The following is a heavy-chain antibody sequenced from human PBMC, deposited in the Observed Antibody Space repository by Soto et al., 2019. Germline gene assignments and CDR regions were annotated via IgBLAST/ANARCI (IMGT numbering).Heavy chain of an antibody. Sequence: EVQLVESGGGLVQPGGSLRLSCAASGFTFSSYSMNWVRQAPGKGLEWVSYISSSSSTIYYADSVKGRFTISRDNAKNSLYLQMKSLRAEDTAVYYCATSPSSKPAAIPYYYMDVWGKGTTVTVSS. V-gene: IGHV3-48*01. CDR1: GFTFSSYS. J-gene: IGHJ6*03. CDR3: ATSPSSKPAAIPYYYMDV. D-gene: IGHD2-2*01. CDR2: ISSSSSTI.